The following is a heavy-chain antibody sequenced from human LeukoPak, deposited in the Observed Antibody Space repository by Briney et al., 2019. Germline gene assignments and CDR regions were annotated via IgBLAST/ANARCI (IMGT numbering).Heavy chain of an antibody. V-gene: IGHV4-31*03. J-gene: IGHJ4*02. D-gene: IGHD5-24*01. CDR3: ARGKRDGNNYY. CDR1: GGSISSGGYY. CDR2: IYYSGST. Sequence: SQTLSLTCTVSGGSISSGGYYWSWIRQHPGKGLEWIGYIYYSGSTYYNPSLRSRVTISVDTSKNQFSLKLSSVTAADTAVYYCARGKRDGNNYYWGQGTLVTVSS.